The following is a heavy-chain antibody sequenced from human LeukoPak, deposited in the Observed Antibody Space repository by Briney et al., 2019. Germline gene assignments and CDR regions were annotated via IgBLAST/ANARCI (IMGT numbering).Heavy chain of an antibody. CDR2: IYHSGST. D-gene: IGHD2-2*01. J-gene: IGHJ3*02. Sequence: SQTLSLTCAVSGVSISSGGYSWSWIRQPPGKGLGWIGYIYHSGSTYYNPSLKSRVTISVDRSKNQFSLKLSSVTAADTAVYYCARYSVVVPAANDAFDIWGQGTMVTVSS. CDR1: GVSISSGGYS. V-gene: IGHV4-30-2*01. CDR3: ARYSVVVPAANDAFDI.